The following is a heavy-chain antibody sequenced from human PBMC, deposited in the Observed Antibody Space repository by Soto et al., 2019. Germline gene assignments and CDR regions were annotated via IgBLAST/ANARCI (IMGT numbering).Heavy chain of an antibody. CDR3: ARHGVLRYFDWLV. V-gene: IGHV4-39*01. J-gene: IGHJ4*02. Sequence: SETLSLTCTVSGGSFSSGAYCWSWIRQLPGKGLEWIGYICYSTSTYYDPSLKSRVTISVDTSKNQFSLKLSSVTAADTAVYYCARHGVLRYFDWLVWGQGTLVTVSS. D-gene: IGHD3-9*01. CDR2: ICYSTST. CDR1: GGSFSSGAYC.